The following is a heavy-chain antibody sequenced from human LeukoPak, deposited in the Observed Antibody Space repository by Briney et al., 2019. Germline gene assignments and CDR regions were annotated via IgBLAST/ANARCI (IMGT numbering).Heavy chain of an antibody. CDR1: GFTFSSYS. J-gene: IGHJ4*02. CDR3: ARRYSSGYPDY. D-gene: IGHD3-22*01. Sequence: GGSLRLSCAASGFTFSSYSMNWVRQAPGKGLEWVSVIYSGGSTYYADSVKGRFTISRDDSKNTLYLQMNSLRAEDTAVYYCARRYSSGYPDYWGQGTLVTVSS. CDR2: IYSGGST. V-gene: IGHV3-66*02.